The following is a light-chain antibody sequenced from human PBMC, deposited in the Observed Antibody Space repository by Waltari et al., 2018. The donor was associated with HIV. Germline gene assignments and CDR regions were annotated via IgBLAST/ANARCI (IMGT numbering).Light chain of an antibody. V-gene: IGKV3-20*01. CDR3: LLYGDSPRWT. J-gene: IGKJ1*01. Sequence: NLLTQSPGTLSLSPGERATLSCRTSQTISINFLGWYQSKSGQAPRLLFYGSSTRAPGIPDRFSATGSDTGSETDFTLTINRLEPEDFATYYCLLYGDSPRWTFGPGTKV. CDR2: GSS. CDR1: QTISINF.